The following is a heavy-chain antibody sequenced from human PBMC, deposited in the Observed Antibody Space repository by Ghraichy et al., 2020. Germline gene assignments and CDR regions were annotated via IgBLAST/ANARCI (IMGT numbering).Heavy chain of an antibody. CDR1: GFTFSSNA. CDR3: GKVITNTWYYFDY. V-gene: IGHV3-23*01. Sequence: GGVLRLSCAASGFTFSSNAMSWVRQAPGKGLEWVSDISGGGDRTYYADSVRGRFTISRDNSKNTLYLQMNSLRAEDTAVYYCGKVITNTWYYFDYWGQGSLVTVSP. D-gene: IGHD2-2*01. J-gene: IGHJ4*02. CDR2: ISGGGDRT.